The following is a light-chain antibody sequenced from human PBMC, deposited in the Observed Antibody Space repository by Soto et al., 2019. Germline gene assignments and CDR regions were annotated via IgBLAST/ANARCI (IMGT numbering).Light chain of an antibody. CDR1: QSVSSSY. Sequence: EIVLTQSPGTLSLSPGERATLSCRASQSVSSSYLAWYQQKPDQAPRLLIYGASSRATGIPDRFSGSGSGIDLTLTISRLEPEDFAVYYCQQYGSSPTCTFGQGTKVEIK. CDR2: GAS. CDR3: QQYGSSPTCT. V-gene: IGKV3-20*01. J-gene: IGKJ1*01.